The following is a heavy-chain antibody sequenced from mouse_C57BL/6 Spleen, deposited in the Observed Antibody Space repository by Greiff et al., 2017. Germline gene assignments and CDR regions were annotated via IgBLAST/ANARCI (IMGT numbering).Heavy chain of an antibody. CDR3: TREELGRGRYFDV. D-gene: IGHD4-1*01. CDR2: ISSGGDYI. J-gene: IGHJ1*03. V-gene: IGHV5-9-1*02. Sequence: LVESGEGLVKPGGSLKLSCAASGFTFSSYAMSWVRQTPEKRLEWVAYISSGGDYIYYADTVKGRFTISRDNARNTLYLQMSSLKSEDTAMYYCTREELGRGRYFDVWGTGTTVTVSS. CDR1: GFTFSSYA.